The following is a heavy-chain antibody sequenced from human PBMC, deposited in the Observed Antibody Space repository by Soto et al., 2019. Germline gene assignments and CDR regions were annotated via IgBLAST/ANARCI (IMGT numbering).Heavy chain of an antibody. Sequence: GASVEVCCKASGYTFTSYGISWVRQAPGQGLEWMGWISAYNGNTNYAQKLQGRVTMTTDTSTSTAYMEPRSLRSDDTAVYYCARTSYYDILTGYDYYYYYMDVWGKGTTVTVSS. CDR3: ARTSYYDILTGYDYYYYYMDV. J-gene: IGHJ6*03. V-gene: IGHV1-18*01. CDR1: GYTFTSYG. CDR2: ISAYNGNT. D-gene: IGHD3-9*01.